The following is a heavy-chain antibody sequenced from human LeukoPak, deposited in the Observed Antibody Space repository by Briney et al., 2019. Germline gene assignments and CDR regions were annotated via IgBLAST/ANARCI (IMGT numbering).Heavy chain of an antibody. CDR2: IYFSGDT. D-gene: IGHD5-18*01. CDR1: GGSISSNRYY. V-gene: IGHV4-39*01. Sequence: SETLSLTCTVSGGSISSNRYYWGWIRQPPGKGLEWIASIYFSGDTYYNPSLKSRVTISVDTSKNQSSLKLRSVTAADTAVYYCARHEHIYGLLSYFDYWGQGALVTVSS. CDR3: ARHEHIYGLLSYFDY. J-gene: IGHJ4*02.